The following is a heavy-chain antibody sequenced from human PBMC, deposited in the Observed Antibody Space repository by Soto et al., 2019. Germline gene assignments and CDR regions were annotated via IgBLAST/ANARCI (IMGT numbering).Heavy chain of an antibody. CDR3: AKGRGGYCSGGSCYSGYFDY. J-gene: IGHJ4*02. CDR1: GFTFSSYG. V-gene: IGHV3-30*18. Sequence: GGSLRLSCAASGFTFSSYGMHWVRQAPGKGLEWVAVISYDGSNKYYADSVKGRFTISRDNSKNTLYLQMNSLRAEDTAVYYCAKGRGGYCSGGSCYSGYFDYWGQGTLVTVSS. CDR2: ISYDGSNK. D-gene: IGHD2-15*01.